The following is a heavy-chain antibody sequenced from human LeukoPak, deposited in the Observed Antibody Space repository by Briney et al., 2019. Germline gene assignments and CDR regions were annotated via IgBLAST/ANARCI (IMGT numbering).Heavy chain of an antibody. CDR1: GYTFTSYG. CDR2: ISAYNGNT. Sequence: ASVKVSCKASGYTFTSYGISWVRPAPGQGLEGIGWISAYNGNTSYAQKLQGRVTMTTDTSTSTAYMELRSLRSDDTAVYYCARASGSGSYPIDYWGQGTLVTVSS. CDR3: ARASGSGSYPIDY. J-gene: IGHJ4*02. V-gene: IGHV1-18*01. D-gene: IGHD3-10*01.